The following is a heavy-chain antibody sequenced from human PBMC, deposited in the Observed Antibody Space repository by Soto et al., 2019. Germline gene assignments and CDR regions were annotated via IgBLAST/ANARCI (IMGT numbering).Heavy chain of an antibody. CDR2: ISSSGSTT. Sequence: QMQLVESGGGLVKPGGYLRLSCAASGFIFSDFYMAWIRQAPGKGLEWVAYISSSGSTTYTDSVKGRFTISRDNANDSLFLQMNSLRAEDTAVYYCVRDRDRRWFDPWGQGTLVTVSS. J-gene: IGHJ5*02. D-gene: IGHD3-10*01. CDR3: VRDRDRRWFDP. CDR1: GFIFSDFY. V-gene: IGHV3-11*01.